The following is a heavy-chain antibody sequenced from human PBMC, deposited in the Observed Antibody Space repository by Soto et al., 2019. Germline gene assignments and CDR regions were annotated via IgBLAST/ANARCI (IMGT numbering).Heavy chain of an antibody. J-gene: IGHJ5*02. CDR2: IRSKANSYAT. D-gene: IGHD3-16*01. V-gene: IGHV3-73*01. CDR3: TRLPDIPRGGEFDP. CDR1: GFTFSGSA. Sequence: GGSLRLSCAASGFTFSGSAMHWVRQASGKGLEWVGRIRSKANSYATAYAASVKGRFTISRDDSKNTAYLQMNSLKTEDTAVYYCTRLPDIPRGGEFDPWGQGTLVTVSS.